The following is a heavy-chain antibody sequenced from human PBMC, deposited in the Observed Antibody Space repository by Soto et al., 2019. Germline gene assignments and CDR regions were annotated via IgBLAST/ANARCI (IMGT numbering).Heavy chain of an antibody. CDR2: ISYDGSNK. J-gene: IGHJ3*02. CDR3: ARDSHYDSSGYYLVFYAFDI. D-gene: IGHD3-22*01. V-gene: IGHV3-30-3*01. Sequence: PGGSLRLSCAASGFTFSSYAMHWVRQAPGKGLEWVAVISYDGSNKYYADSVKGRFTISRDNSKNTLYLQMNSLRAEDTAVYYCARDSHYDSSGYYLVFYAFDIWGQGTMVTVS. CDR1: GFTFSSYA.